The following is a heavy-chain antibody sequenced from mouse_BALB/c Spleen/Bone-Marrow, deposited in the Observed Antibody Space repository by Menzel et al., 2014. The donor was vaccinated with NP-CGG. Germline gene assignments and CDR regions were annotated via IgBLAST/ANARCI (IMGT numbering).Heavy chain of an antibody. CDR2: ISGGGGYT. Sequence: EVKLMESGGGLVKSGGSLKLSCAASGFTFGNYGMSWVRQTPEKRLEWVATISGGGGYTFYSDSVKGRFTISRDNAKNNLYLQLGSLRSEDTAVYYCARHAYYDQTEVSFVYWGQGTLVTVSA. J-gene: IGHJ3*01. V-gene: IGHV5-9-2*01. D-gene: IGHD2-4*01. CDR3: ARHAYYDQTEVSFVY. CDR1: GFTFGNYG.